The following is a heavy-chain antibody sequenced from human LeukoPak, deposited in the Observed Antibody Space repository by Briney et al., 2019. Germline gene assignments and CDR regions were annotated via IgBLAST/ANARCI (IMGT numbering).Heavy chain of an antibody. CDR2: ISIYNGNT. Sequence: GASVKVSCKASGYTFTGYYMHWVRQAPGQGLEWMGWISIYNGNTNYAERLQGRVTMTADTSTSTTYMELRSLRSDDTAVYYCARVEKHRAYYYESSGYHYPYAMDVWGQGTTVTVSS. J-gene: IGHJ6*02. CDR1: GYTFTGYY. V-gene: IGHV1-18*04. CDR3: ARVEKHRAYYYESSGYHYPYAMDV. D-gene: IGHD3-22*01.